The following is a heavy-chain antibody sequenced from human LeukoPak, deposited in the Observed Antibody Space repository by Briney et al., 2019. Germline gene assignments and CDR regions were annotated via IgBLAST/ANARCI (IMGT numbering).Heavy chain of an antibody. J-gene: IGHJ4*02. CDR3: AKDTPLCYFDY. CDR1: GGSISSSNW. Sequence: SETLSLTCAVSGGSISSSNWWSWVRQPPGKGLEWIGEIYHSGSTNYNPSLKSRVTISVDKSKNQFSLRLNSVTAADTAVYYCAKDTPLCYFDYWGQGTLVTVSS. CDR2: IYHSGST. D-gene: IGHD3-16*01. V-gene: IGHV4-4*02.